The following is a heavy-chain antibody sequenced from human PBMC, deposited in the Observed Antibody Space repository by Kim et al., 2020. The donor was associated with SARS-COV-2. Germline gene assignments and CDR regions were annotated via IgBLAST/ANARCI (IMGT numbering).Heavy chain of an antibody. CDR3: ARPGIVVVIAPFDY. V-gene: IGHV7-4-1*02. Sequence: AQGFTGRFVFSLDTSVSTAYLQISSLKAEDTAVYYCARPGIVVVIAPFDYWGQGTLVTVSS. D-gene: IGHD2-21*01. J-gene: IGHJ4*02.